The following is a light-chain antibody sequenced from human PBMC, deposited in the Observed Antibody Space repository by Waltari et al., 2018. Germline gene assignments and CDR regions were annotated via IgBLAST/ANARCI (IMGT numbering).Light chain of an antibody. J-gene: IGKJ4*01. CDR1: QSVSSNY. V-gene: IGKV3-20*01. Sequence: EIVLTQSPGTLSLSPGERATLSCRASQSVSSNYLAWYQQKPGQAPRLLISGASSRATGIPDRISGSGSGTDFTLTISRLEPEDFATYYCQQSDSLPLTFGGGTKVEIK. CDR2: GAS. CDR3: QQSDSLPLT.